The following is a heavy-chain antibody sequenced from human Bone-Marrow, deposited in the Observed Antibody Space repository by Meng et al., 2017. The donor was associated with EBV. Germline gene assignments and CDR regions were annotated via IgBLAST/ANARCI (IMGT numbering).Heavy chain of an antibody. D-gene: IGHD3-10*01. CDR3: ASESGRGYTPDY. V-gene: IGHV1-69*17. CDR2: LIPMLGVP. Sequence: QGQWGMSGCEVERPGHTVKCSCKTSGGTFNSDSISWVRQAPGQGLEWMGGLIPMLGVPNLAQKFQDRVTIIADKSTSTHYMELSSLRSDDTAVYYCASESGRGYTPDYWGRGTLVTVSS. J-gene: IGHJ4*02. CDR1: GGTFNSDS.